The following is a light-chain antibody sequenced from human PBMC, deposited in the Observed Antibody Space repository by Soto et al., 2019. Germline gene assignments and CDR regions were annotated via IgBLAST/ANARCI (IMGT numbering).Light chain of an antibody. CDR3: SSYTSSSTYV. V-gene: IGLV2-14*01. J-gene: IGLJ1*01. CDR2: DVS. Sequence: QYVLTQPASVSGSPGQSITISCPGTSSVVGGYNYVSWYQQHPGKAPKLMIYDVSNRPSGVSNRFSGSKSGNTASLTISGLQAEDEADYYCSSYTSSSTYVFGTGTKVTVL. CDR1: SSVVGGYNY.